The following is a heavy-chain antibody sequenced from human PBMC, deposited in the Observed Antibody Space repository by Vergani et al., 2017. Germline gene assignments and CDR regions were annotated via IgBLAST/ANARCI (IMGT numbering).Heavy chain of an antibody. J-gene: IGHJ4*02. D-gene: IGHD3-9*01. V-gene: IGHV1-46*03. Sequence: QVQVVQSGAEVKKSGASVKVSCKTSGYTFSNYYMHWVRQAPGQGLEWMGIINPSGGHTNYAQKFQGRATMTRDTSTSTVYMELSSLRSEDTAIYYCARGDYGMLTGYRYWGQGTLVTVSA. CDR3: ARGDYGMLTGYRY. CDR1: GYTFSNYY. CDR2: INPSGGHT.